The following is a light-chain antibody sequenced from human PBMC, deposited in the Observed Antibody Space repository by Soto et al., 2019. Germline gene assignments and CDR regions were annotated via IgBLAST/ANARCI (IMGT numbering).Light chain of an antibody. Sequence: EIVLTQSPGTLSLSPGERATLSCRASQSVNSNFFAWYQQKPGQAPRLLIYGVSIRATGIPDRFTGSGSGTDFALTISGLEPGDFAIYYCQQYGSSPRSFGQGTKVEIK. CDR3: QQYGSSPRS. J-gene: IGKJ2*03. CDR2: GVS. CDR1: QSVNSNF. V-gene: IGKV3-20*01.